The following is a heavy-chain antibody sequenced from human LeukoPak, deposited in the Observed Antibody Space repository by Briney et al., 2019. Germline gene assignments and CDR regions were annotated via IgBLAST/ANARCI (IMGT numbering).Heavy chain of an antibody. CDR1: GYTFTGYY. CDR2: INPSGGST. CDR3: ARGQQLRYFDWLLYGIVDY. D-gene: IGHD3-9*01. Sequence: GASVKVSCKASGYTFTGYYMHWVRQAPGQGLEWMGWINPSGGSTNYAQKFQGRVTMTRDTSTSTVYMELSSLRSEDTAVYYCARGQQLRYFDWLLYGIVDYWGQGTLVTVSS. J-gene: IGHJ4*02. V-gene: IGHV1-46*01.